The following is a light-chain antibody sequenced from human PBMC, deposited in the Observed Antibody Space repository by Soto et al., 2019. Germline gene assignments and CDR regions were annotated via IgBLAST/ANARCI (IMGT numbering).Light chain of an antibody. CDR1: QSVSSN. Sequence: EIVMTQSPATLSVSPGERATLSCRASQSVSSNVAWYQQRPGQAPRLLIYRASTRATGIPARFSGSGSGTEFTPTISSLQSEDFAVYYCQQYHNLWTFGQGTKVDIK. CDR2: RAS. CDR3: QQYHNLWT. J-gene: IGKJ1*01. V-gene: IGKV3-15*01.